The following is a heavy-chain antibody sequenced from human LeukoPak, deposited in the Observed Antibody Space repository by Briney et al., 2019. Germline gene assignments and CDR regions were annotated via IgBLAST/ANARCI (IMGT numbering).Heavy chain of an antibody. J-gene: IGHJ4*02. V-gene: IGHV4-38-2*01. D-gene: IGHD3-3*01. CDR2: IYHSGST. CDR3: ARHISDDFWSGNDY. CDR1: GYSISSGYY. Sequence: PSETLSLTCAVSGYSISSGYYCGRIRQPPGKGLEWIGSIYHSGSTYYNPSLKSRVTISVDTSKNQFSLKLSSVTAADTAVYYCARHISDDFWSGNDYWGQGTLVTVSS.